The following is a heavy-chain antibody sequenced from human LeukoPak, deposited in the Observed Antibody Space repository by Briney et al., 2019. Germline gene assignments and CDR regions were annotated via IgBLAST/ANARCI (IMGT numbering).Heavy chain of an antibody. CDR3: ARDDGPYSCGFDY. CDR2: IYTSGST. Sequence: SETLSLTCTVSGGSISSGNYYWSWIRQPAGKGLEWIGRIYTSGSTNYNPSLKSRVTISVDTSKNQFSLKLSSVTAADTAVYYCARDDGPYSCGFDYWGQGTLVTVSS. CDR1: GGSISSGNYY. V-gene: IGHV4-61*02. J-gene: IGHJ4*02. D-gene: IGHD6-19*01.